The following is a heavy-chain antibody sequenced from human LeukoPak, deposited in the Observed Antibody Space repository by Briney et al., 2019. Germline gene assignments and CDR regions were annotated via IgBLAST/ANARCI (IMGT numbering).Heavy chain of an antibody. Sequence: PGGSLRLSCAASGFTFSSYSMNWVRQAPGKRLEWVSYISSSSSTIYYADSVKGRFTISRDNAKNSLYLQMNSLRAEDTAVYYCARDQRGRWLRDADWFDPWGQGTLVTVSS. D-gene: IGHD5-12*01. J-gene: IGHJ5*02. CDR3: ARDQRGRWLRDADWFDP. CDR1: GFTFSSYS. V-gene: IGHV3-48*01. CDR2: ISSSSSTI.